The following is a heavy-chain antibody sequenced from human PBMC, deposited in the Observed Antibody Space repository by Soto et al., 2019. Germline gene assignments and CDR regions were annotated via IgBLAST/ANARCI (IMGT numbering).Heavy chain of an antibody. CDR1: GFTFSSFG. J-gene: IGHJ4*02. V-gene: IGHV3-23*01. CDR3: AKRVACSSSSAYLDY. CDR2: ITDTGGT. D-gene: IGHD6-6*01. Sequence: GGSLRLSCAASGFTFSSFGMNWVRQAPGKGLEWVSSITDTGGTFYGDSVKGRFTISRDNSKNTLYLQMNSLRAEDTAVYYCAKRVACSSSSAYLDYWGQGTLVTVSS.